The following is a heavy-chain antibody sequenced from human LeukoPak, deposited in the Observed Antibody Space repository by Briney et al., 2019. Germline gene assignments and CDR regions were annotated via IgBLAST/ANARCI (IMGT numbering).Heavy chain of an antibody. CDR1: GGSISSNTYY. CDR2: IYYSGST. D-gene: IGHD2-2*01. CDR3: ATPPSPRGYCSSTSCQFDY. J-gene: IGHJ4*02. V-gene: IGHV4-39*01. Sequence: SETLSLTCTVSGGSISSNTYYWGWIRQPPGKGLEWIGSIYYSGSTYYNPSLKSRVTISVDTSKNQFSLKLSSVTAADTAVYYCATPPSPRGYCSSTSCQFDYWGQGTLVTVSS.